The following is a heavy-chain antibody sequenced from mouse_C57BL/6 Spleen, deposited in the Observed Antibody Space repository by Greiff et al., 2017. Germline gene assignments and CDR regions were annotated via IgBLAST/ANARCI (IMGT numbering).Heavy chain of an antibody. CDR2: ISSGSSTI. CDR3: ARGYYGSRTWGYAMDY. Sequence: EVQLVESGGGLVKPGGSLKLSCAASGFTFSDYGMHWVRQAPEKGLEWVAYISSGSSTIYYADTVQGRFTISRDNAKNTLFLQLTSLRSEDTAMYYCARGYYGSRTWGYAMDYWGQGTSVTVSS. V-gene: IGHV5-17*01. D-gene: IGHD1-1*01. CDR1: GFTFSDYG. J-gene: IGHJ4*01.